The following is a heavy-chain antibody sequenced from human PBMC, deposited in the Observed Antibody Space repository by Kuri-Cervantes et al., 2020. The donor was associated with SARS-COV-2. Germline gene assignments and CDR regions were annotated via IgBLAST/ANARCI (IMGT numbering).Heavy chain of an antibody. CDR3: AKGEYQLLYGGISGYYYGMGV. CDR2: ISGSGGST. V-gene: IGHV3-23*01. J-gene: IGHJ6*02. Sequence: GGSLRLSCAASGFTFSSYWMSWVRQAPGKGLEWVSAISGSGGSTYYADSVKGRFTISRDNSKNTLYLQMNSLRAEDTAVYYCAKGEYQLLYGGISGYYYGMGVWGQGTTVTVSS. D-gene: IGHD2-2*02. CDR1: GFTFSSYW.